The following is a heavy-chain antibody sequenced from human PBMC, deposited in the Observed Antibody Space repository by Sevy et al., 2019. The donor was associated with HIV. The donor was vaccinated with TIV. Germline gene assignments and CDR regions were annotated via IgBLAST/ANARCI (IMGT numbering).Heavy chain of an antibody. CDR2: INHSGST. D-gene: IGHD2-2*01. Sequence: GSLRLSCAASGFTFSSYWMTWVRQPPGKGLEWIGEINHSGSTNYNPSLKSRVTISVDTSKKQFSLKLSSVTAADTAVYYCARSPPVVVVPGAPSWFDPWGQGTMVTVSS. J-gene: IGHJ5*02. V-gene: IGHV4-34*08. CDR3: ARSPPVVVVPGAPSWFDP. CDR1: GFTFSSYW.